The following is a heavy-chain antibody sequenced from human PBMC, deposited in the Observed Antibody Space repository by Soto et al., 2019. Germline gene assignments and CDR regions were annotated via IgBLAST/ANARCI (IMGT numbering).Heavy chain of an antibody. V-gene: IGHV3-23*01. CDR1: GFTFSNYV. CDR2: ISGSGDNT. D-gene: IGHD3-10*01. CDR3: AKVPLLLALGFDY. J-gene: IGHJ4*02. Sequence: EVHLLDSGGGLVQPGGSLRLSCAASGFTFSNYVMSWVRQAPGKGLEWVSSISGSGDNTYYADSVKGRFTISRDNSKNTLFLAMISLRDEDMAVYYCAKVPLLLALGFDYSGEGPLVTVSS.